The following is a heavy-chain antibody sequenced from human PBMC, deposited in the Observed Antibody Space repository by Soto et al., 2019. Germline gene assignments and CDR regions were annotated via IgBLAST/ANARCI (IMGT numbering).Heavy chain of an antibody. CDR3: ARDPNPPPFYSGYDPRPLPYYFDY. CDR2: IKQDGSEK. V-gene: IGHV3-7*05. D-gene: IGHD5-12*01. J-gene: IGHJ4*02. Sequence: EVQLVESGGGLVQPGGSLRLSCAASGFTFSSYWMSWVRQAPGKGLEWVANIKQDGSEKYYVDSVKGRFTISRDNAKNSLYLQMNSLRAEDTAVYYCARDPNPPPFYSGYDPRPLPYYFDYWGQGTLVTVSS. CDR1: GFTFSSYW.